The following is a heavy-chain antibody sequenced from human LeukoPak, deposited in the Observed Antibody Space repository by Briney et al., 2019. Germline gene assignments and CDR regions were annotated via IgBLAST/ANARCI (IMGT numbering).Heavy chain of an antibody. CDR3: VKDIQLST. Sequence: PGGSLRLSCAASGFNFITAAMTWVRKAPGKGLEWVSLIGSSGGSTYYADSVKGRFTISRDNSNHTLSLQMNSLRVEDTAIYYCVKDIQLSTWGLGTMVTISS. V-gene: IGHV3-23*01. CDR1: GFNFITAA. J-gene: IGHJ3*01. CDR2: IGSSGGST. D-gene: IGHD5-24*01.